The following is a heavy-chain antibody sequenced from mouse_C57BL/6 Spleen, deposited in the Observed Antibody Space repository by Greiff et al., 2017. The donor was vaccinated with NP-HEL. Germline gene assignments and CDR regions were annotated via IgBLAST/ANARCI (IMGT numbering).Heavy chain of an antibody. J-gene: IGHJ2*01. CDR2: ISGGGGNT. CDR1: GFTFSSYT. Sequence: DVMLVESGGGLVKPGGSLKLSCAASGFTFSSYTMSWVRQTPEKRLEWVATISGGGGNTYYPDSVKGRFTISRDNAKNTLYLQMSSLRSEDTALYYCARGGDSYYFDDWGQGTTLTVSS. D-gene: IGHD3-3*01. V-gene: IGHV5-9*01. CDR3: ARGGDSYYFDD.